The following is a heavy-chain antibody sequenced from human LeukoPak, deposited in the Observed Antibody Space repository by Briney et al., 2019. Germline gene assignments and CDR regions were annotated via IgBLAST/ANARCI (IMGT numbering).Heavy chain of an antibody. J-gene: IGHJ4*02. CDR2: ISYSGST. D-gene: IGHD6-13*01. Sequence: SETLSLTCAVSGGSINSYYWTWIRQPPGKGLEWIGFISYSGSTNYNPSLKSRLTMSVDTSKNQFSLKLSSVTAADTAVYYCARGPAASGTANFDCWGQGALVTVSS. CDR1: GGSINSYY. V-gene: IGHV4-59*01. CDR3: ARGPAASGTANFDC.